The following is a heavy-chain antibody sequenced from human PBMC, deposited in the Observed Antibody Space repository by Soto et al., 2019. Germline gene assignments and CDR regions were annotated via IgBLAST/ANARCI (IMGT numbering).Heavy chain of an antibody. CDR3: STRAYDTNGYYRFDP. Sequence: QVQLQQWGAGLLKPSETLSLTCAVYGGSFSGHSWTWIRQSPGKGLEWIGDINHSGRVNYSPSLKSRVTILLDTSKNQFSLTLSAVTAADTAMYYCSTRAYDTNGYYRFDPWGQGTLVTVSS. D-gene: IGHD3-22*01. CDR1: GGSFSGHS. J-gene: IGHJ5*01. CDR2: INHSGRV. V-gene: IGHV4-34*01.